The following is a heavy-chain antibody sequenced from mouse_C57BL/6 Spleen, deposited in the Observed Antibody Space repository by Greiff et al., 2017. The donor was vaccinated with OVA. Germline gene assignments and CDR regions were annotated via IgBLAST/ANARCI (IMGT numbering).Heavy chain of an antibody. CDR2: ISYDGSN. V-gene: IGHV3-6*01. CDR3: ARFYYYGSSSSHFDY. J-gene: IGHJ2*01. CDR1: GYSITSGYY. Sequence: DVQLVESGPGLVKPSQSLSLTCSVTGYSITSGYYWNWIRQFPGNKLEWMGYISYDGSNNYNPSLKNRISITRDTSKNQFFLKLNSVTTEDTATYYCARFYYYGSSSSHFDYWGQGTTLTVSS. D-gene: IGHD1-1*01.